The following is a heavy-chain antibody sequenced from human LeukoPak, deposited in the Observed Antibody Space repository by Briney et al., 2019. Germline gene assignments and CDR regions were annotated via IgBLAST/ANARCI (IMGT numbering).Heavy chain of an antibody. CDR2: IYYSGST. V-gene: IGHV4-59*01. CDR3: ARDFRNDGWFDP. CDR1: GGSISSYS. J-gene: IGHJ5*02. D-gene: IGHD1-1*01. Sequence: SETLSLTCTVSGGSISSYSWSSIRQPPGKGLEWIGYIYYSGSTNYNTSLKSRVTIAVDTSKNHFSLNLSSVTAADTAVYYCARDFRNDGWFDPWGQGTLVTVSS.